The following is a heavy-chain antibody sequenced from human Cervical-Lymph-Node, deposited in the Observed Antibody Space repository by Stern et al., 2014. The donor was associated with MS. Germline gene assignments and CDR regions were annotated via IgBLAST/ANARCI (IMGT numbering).Heavy chain of an antibody. CDR2: ISYDGSNK. V-gene: IGHV3-30-3*01. D-gene: IGHD3-22*01. CDR3: ARDIPYYDSSGYYPDY. J-gene: IGHJ4*02. CDR1: GFTFSSYA. Sequence: VQLVESGGGVVQPGRSLRLSCAASGFTFSSYAMHWVRQAPGKGLEWVAVISYDGSNKYYADSVKGRFTISRDNSKNTLYLQMNSLRAEDTAVYYCARDIPYYDSSGYYPDYWGQGTLVTVSS.